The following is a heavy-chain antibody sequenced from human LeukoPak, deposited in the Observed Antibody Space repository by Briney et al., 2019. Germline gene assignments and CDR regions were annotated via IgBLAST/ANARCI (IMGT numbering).Heavy chain of an antibody. J-gene: IGHJ6*02. CDR3: ARPRLISGHYGMDV. D-gene: IGHD2-15*01. CDR2: IYSGDSKT. V-gene: IGHV5-51*01. CDR1: GYNFTNYY. Sequence: PGESLKISCKGSGYNFTNYYIAWVRQMPGKGPEWMGVIYSGDSKTRYSPSFQGQVTISADKSISTAYLQWNSLKASDTAMYYCARPRLISGHYGMDVWGQGTTVTVSS.